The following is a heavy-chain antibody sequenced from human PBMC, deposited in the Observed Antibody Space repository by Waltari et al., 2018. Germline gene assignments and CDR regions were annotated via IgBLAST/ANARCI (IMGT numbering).Heavy chain of an antibody. V-gene: IGHV3-30-3*01. Sequence: GGGVVQPGRSLRLSCAASGFTFSSYAMHWVRRAPGKGLEWVAVISYDGSNKYYADSVKGRFTISRDNSKNTLYLQMNSLRAEDTAVYYCARDRRASRQQPVGRDFDYWGQGTLVTVSS. J-gene: IGHJ4*02. D-gene: IGHD6-13*01. CDR1: GFTFSSYA. CDR2: ISYDGSNK. CDR3: ARDRRASRQQPVGRDFDY.